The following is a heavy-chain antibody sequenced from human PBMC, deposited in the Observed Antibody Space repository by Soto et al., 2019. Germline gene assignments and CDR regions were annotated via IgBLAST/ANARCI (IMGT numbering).Heavy chain of an antibody. CDR2: MNPDSGNT. CDR3: AMTLYGDNVDS. Sequence: QVQLVQSGAEVKKPGASVKVSCKASGYTFTGYDSNWVRQAPGQGLEWTGWMNPDSGNTGYSLKFKGRVTMTSNTYISTVYMELSSLRSEDTAVDYCAMTLYGDNVDSWGQGTLGAVAS. CDR1: GYTFTGYD. J-gene: IGHJ4*02. D-gene: IGHD4-17*01. V-gene: IGHV1-8*01.